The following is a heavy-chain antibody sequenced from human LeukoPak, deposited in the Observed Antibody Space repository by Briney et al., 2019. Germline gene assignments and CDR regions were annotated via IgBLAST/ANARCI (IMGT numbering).Heavy chain of an antibody. V-gene: IGHV3-72*01. J-gene: IGHJ4*02. D-gene: IGHD1-26*01. Sequence: PEGSLRLSCAASGFTFSDHYMDWVRQAPGKGLEWLARSRDKAKSYSTEHAASVKGRFTISRDNSKNSLYLQMNSLKTEDTVVYYCARRSNSYYTFDYWGQGTLVTVSS. CDR1: GFTFSDHY. CDR3: ARRSNSYYTFDY. CDR2: SRDKAKSYST.